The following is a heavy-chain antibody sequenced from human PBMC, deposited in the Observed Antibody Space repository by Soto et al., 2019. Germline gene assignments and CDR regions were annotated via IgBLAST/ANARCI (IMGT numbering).Heavy chain of an antibody. J-gene: IGHJ4*02. V-gene: IGHV3-30-3*01. CDR3: ARDVLMTVVVAATPSVYDY. Sequence: QVQLVESGGGVVQPGRSLRLSCAASGFTFSSYAMHWVRQAPGKGLEWVAVISYDGSNKYYADSVKGRFTISRDNSKNTLYVQMNSLRAEDTGVYYCARDVLMTVVVAATPSVYDYWGQGPLVTVSP. D-gene: IGHD2-15*01. CDR2: ISYDGSNK. CDR1: GFTFSSYA.